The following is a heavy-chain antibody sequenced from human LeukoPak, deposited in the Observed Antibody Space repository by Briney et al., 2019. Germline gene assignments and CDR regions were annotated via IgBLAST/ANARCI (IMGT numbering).Heavy chain of an antibody. Sequence: SETLSLTCTVSGGSITNYYWSWFRQPPGKGLENIGSIYYSGSTYYNPSLKSRVTISVDTSKKQFSLKLSSVTAADTAVYYCARQNPAAAGQGLDYWGQGALVTVSS. CDR2: IYYSGST. CDR1: GGSITNYY. D-gene: IGHD6-13*01. V-gene: IGHV4-59*05. CDR3: ARQNPAAAGQGLDY. J-gene: IGHJ4*02.